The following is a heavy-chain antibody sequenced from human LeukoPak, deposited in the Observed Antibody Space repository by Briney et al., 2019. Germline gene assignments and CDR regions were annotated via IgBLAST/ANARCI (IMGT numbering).Heavy chain of an antibody. CDR1: GFTFSSYA. CDR3: ARVGSIAAAGTPDY. V-gene: IGHV3-23*01. CDR2: INGSGGGT. Sequence: GGSLRLSCAASGFTFSSYAMTWVRQAPGKGLEWVSGINGSGGGTYYADSVKGRFTTSRDNAKNSLYLQMNSLRAEDTAVYYCARVGSIAAAGTPDYWGQGTLVTVSS. D-gene: IGHD6-13*01. J-gene: IGHJ4*02.